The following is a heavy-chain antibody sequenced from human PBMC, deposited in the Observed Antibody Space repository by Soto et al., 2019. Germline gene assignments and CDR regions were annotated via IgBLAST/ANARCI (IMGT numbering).Heavy chain of an antibody. V-gene: IGHV3-48*02. CDR3: ARDKTRCDSSGCFFDY. D-gene: IGHD6-19*01. CDR1: GFTFSSYS. Sequence: GGSLRLSCAASGFTFSSYSMNWVRQAPGKGLEWVSYISSSSSTIYYADSVKGRFTISRDNAKNSLYLQMNSLRDEDTAVYYCARDKTRCDSSGCFFDYWGQGTLVTVSS. J-gene: IGHJ4*02. CDR2: ISSSSSTI.